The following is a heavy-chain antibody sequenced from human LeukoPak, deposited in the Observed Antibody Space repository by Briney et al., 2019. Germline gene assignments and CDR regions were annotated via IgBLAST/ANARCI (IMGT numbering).Heavy chain of an antibody. J-gene: IGHJ4*02. Sequence: PGGSLRLSCAASGFTFSNAWMSWVRQAPGKGLEWVGRIKSKTDGGTADYAAPVKGRFTISRDDSKNTLHLQMNSLKTEDTAVYYCTTLWLLYYFDYWGQGTLVTVSS. CDR3: TTLWLLYYFDY. CDR2: IKSKTDGGTA. D-gene: IGHD5-18*01. V-gene: IGHV3-15*01. CDR1: GFTFSNAW.